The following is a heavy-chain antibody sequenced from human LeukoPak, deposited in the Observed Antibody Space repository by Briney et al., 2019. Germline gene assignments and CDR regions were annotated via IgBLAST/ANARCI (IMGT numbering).Heavy chain of an antibody. J-gene: IGHJ6*03. CDR1: GFTFDDYA. V-gene: IGHV3-9*03. Sequence: GGSLRLSCAASGFTFDDYAMHWFRQAPGKGLEWVSGISWNSGSIGYADSVKGRFTISRDNAKNSLYLQMNSQRAEDMALYYCAKEGCSSTSCYKHYYYYMDVWGKGTTVTVSS. CDR3: AKEGCSSTSCYKHYYYYMDV. CDR2: ISWNSGSI. D-gene: IGHD2-2*02.